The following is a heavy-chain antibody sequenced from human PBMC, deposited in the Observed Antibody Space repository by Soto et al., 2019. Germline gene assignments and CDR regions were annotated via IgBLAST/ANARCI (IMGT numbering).Heavy chain of an antibody. J-gene: IGHJ4*02. CDR3: ARLIHCKTTSCYFDY. CDR2: VYYSGTT. Sequence: SETLSLTCTVSGGSISSSSYYWAWVRQPPGKGLEWIGSVYYSGTTYYNPSLKSRVTISGDTSKNQFSLKLSSVTAADTAVFYCARLIHCKTTSCYFDYWGPGTLVTVSS. V-gene: IGHV4-39*01. D-gene: IGHD2-2*01. CDR1: GGSISSSSYY.